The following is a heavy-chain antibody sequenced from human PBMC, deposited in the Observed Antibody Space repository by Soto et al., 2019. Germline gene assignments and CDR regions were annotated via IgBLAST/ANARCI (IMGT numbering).Heavy chain of an antibody. D-gene: IGHD1-26*01. CDR3: ARKVVVGAEPYYYGMDA. J-gene: IGHJ6*02. Sequence: SVKVSCKASGGTFSSYAISWVRQAPGQGPEWMGGIIPIFGTANYAQKFQGRVTITADESTSTAYMELSSLRSEDTAVYYCARKVVVGAEPYYYGMDAWGQGTTVTVSS. CDR2: IIPIFGTA. CDR1: GGTFSSYA. V-gene: IGHV1-69*13.